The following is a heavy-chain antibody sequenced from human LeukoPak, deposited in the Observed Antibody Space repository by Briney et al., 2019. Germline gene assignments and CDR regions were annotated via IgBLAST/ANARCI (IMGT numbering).Heavy chain of an antibody. CDR1: GFTFSDYY. D-gene: IGHD2-21*02. J-gene: IGHJ4*02. CDR3: ARVGVVVTAIDFYFDY. Sequence: GGSLRLSCAASGFTFSDYYMSWLRQAPGKGLEGVSYISSSSSYTNYADSVKGRFTISRDNAKNSLYLQMNSLRAEDTAVYYCARVGVVVTAIDFYFDYWGQGTLVTVSS. V-gene: IGHV3-11*06. CDR2: ISSSSSYT.